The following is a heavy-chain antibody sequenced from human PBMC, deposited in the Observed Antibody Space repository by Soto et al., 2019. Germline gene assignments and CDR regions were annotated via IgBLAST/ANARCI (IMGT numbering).Heavy chain of an antibody. J-gene: IGHJ5*02. D-gene: IGHD3-3*01. Sequence: GGSLRLSCAAAGFTFSSYAMSWVGQAPGKGLEWVSAISGSGGSTYYADSVKGRFTISRDNSKNTLYLQMNSLRAEDTAVYYCAKSRVVIESNWFDPWGQGTLVTVPS. CDR2: ISGSGGST. V-gene: IGHV3-23*01. CDR1: GFTFSSYA. CDR3: AKSRVVIESNWFDP.